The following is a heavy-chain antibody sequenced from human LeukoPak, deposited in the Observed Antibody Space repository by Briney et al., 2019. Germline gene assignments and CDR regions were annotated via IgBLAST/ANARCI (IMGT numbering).Heavy chain of an antibody. D-gene: IGHD3-22*01. V-gene: IGHV4-59*12. CDR2: IYYSGRT. CDR1: GGSISTYF. J-gene: IGHJ3*02. CDR3: ARDTYYYDSGGYDDAFDI. Sequence: SETLSLTCTVSGGSISTYFWSWIRQPPGRGLGWNWHIYYSGRTNYNPPLKSRVTISVDTSKNQFSLKLSSVTAADTAVYYCARDTYYYDSGGYDDAFDIWGPGTTVTVSS.